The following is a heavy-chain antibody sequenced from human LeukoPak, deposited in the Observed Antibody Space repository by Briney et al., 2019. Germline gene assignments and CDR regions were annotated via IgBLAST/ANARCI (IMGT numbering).Heavy chain of an antibody. D-gene: IGHD6-19*01. V-gene: IGHV4-59*07. Sequence: NPSDTLSLTCNVFGDSISNSYWSCLRQPPAKGLEWTGHIYNIGNTNYNPSLKSRVTISEDTSKNQFSLRLSSVTAADTAVYFCARTVHYSSGWSPTYYFDYWGQGTLVTVSS. CDR3: ARTVHYSSGWSPTYYFDY. J-gene: IGHJ4*02. CDR1: GDSISNSY. CDR2: IYNIGNT.